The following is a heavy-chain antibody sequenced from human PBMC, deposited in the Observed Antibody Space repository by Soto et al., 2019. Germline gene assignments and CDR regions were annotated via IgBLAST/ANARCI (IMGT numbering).Heavy chain of an antibody. CDR2: IDPSGGIT. Sequence: QVQLSQXXAEVKKPGASVKVSCKASGYSFTNXXXXXXRQAPGQGLEWMGMIDPSGGITRDAQRLQGRITMTRXXSXXXXXXXXXXXXXXXTXVYYCARDVIGHDNYETIGYYFDHWGQGTLVTVSS. CDR1: GYSFTNXX. CDR3: ARDVIGHDNYETIGYYFDH. D-gene: IGHD3-22*01. J-gene: IGHJ4*02. V-gene: IGHV1-46*01.